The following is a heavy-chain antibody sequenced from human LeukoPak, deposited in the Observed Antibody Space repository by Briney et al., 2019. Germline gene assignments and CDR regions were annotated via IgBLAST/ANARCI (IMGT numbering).Heavy chain of an antibody. Sequence: SETLSLTCAVYGGSFSGYYWSWIRQPPGKGLEWIGYIYYSGSTNYNPSLKSRVTISVDTSKNQFSLKLSSVTAADTAVYYYARDRYYYDSSGYSPWFDPWGQGTLVTVSS. D-gene: IGHD3-22*01. CDR3: ARDRYYYDSSGYSPWFDP. CDR1: GGSFSGYY. V-gene: IGHV4-59*01. J-gene: IGHJ5*02. CDR2: IYYSGST.